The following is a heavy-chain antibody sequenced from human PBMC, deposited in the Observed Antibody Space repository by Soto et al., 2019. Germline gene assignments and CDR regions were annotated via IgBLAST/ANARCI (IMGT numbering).Heavy chain of an antibody. CDR3: SRDSHRVPAASGPAGY. CDR1: GYTFTLFY. Sequence: ASVKVSCKTSGYTFTLFYVHWVRQAPGQGLEWMGWIDPNSGDANYAQRFEGRVIMTRDTSINTAYMEVTGLKFNDTAVYYCSRDSHRVPAASGPAGYWGQGSQVTVSS. CDR2: IDPNSGDA. V-gene: IGHV1-2*02. J-gene: IGHJ4*02. D-gene: IGHD6-13*01.